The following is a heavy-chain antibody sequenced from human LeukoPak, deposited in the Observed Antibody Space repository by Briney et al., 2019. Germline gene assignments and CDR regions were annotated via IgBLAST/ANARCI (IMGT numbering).Heavy chain of an antibody. CDR3: ATDDYRGLGY. J-gene: IGHJ4*02. CDR1: GITFSNYW. CDR2: IIQDGSAT. Sequence: SGGSLRLSCATSGITFSNYWMHWVRQAPGKGLVWVSHIIQDGSATFYADSVKGRFTISRHNAKNTVYLQMNSLTAEDTAVYYCATDDYRGLGYWGQGTLVTVSS. V-gene: IGHV3-74*01. D-gene: IGHD3-16*01.